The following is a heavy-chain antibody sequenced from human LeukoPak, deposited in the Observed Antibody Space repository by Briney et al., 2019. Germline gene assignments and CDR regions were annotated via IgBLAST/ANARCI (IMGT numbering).Heavy chain of an antibody. D-gene: IGHD3-3*01. J-gene: IGHJ4*02. CDR1: GGSFSGYY. CDR3: ARVQPYYDFWSGPFDY. Sequence: PSETLSLTCAVYGGSFSGYYWSWIRQPPGKGLEWIGYIYYSGSTNYNPSLKSRVTISVDTSKNQFSLKLSSVTAADTAVYYCARVQPYYDFWSGPFDYWGQGTLVTVSS. CDR2: IYYSGST. V-gene: IGHV4-59*01.